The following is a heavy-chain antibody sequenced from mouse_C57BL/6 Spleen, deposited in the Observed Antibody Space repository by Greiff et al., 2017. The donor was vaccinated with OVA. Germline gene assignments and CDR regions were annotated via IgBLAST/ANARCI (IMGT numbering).Heavy chain of an antibody. J-gene: IGHJ1*03. Sequence: EVQLQQSGPVLVKPGASVTMSCKASGYTFTDYYMNWVKQSHGKSLEWIGVINPYNGGTSYNQKFKGKATLTVDKSSSTAYMELNSLTSEDSAVYYCARRSSYSYFDVWGTGTTVTVSS. CDR1: GYTFTDYY. D-gene: IGHD1-1*01. CDR3: ARRSSYSYFDV. V-gene: IGHV1-19*01. CDR2: INPYNGGT.